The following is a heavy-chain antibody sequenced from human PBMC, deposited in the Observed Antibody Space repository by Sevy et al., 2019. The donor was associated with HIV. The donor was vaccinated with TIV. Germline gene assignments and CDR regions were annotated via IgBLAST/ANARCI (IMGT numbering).Heavy chain of an antibody. CDR1: GFTFSSYA. D-gene: IGHD1-7*01. CDR2: LSGNGGST. Sequence: GGSLRLSCAASGFTFSSYAMSWVRQAPGKGLEWVSGLSGNGGSTNYADSVKGRLALSRDNSKNTLYLQMNNLRAEDTAIYFCAKDRIWELGDAFDIWGQGTMVTVSS. CDR3: AKDRIWELGDAFDI. V-gene: IGHV3-23*01. J-gene: IGHJ3*02.